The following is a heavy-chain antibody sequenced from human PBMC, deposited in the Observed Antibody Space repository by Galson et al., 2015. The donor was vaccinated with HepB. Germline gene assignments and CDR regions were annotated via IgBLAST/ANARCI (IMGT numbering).Heavy chain of an antibody. V-gene: IGHV4-39*07. CDR1: GGSISSSSYY. CDR2: IYYSGST. D-gene: IGHD6-13*01. CDR3: AREYSSSWYQFDY. Sequence: LSLTCTVSGGSISSSSYYWGWIRQPPGKGLEWIGSIYYSGSTYYNPSLKSRVTISVDTSKNQFSLKLSSVTAADTAVYYCAREYSSSWYQFDYWGQGTLVTVSS. J-gene: IGHJ4*02.